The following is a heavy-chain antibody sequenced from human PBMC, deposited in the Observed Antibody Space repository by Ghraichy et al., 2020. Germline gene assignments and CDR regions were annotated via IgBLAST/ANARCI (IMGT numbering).Heavy chain of an antibody. J-gene: IGHJ4*02. D-gene: IGHD6-19*01. Sequence: ASVKVSCKASGYTFTGYYMHWVRQAPGQGLEWMGWINPNSGGTNYAQKFQGRVTMTRDTSISTAYMELSRLRSDDTAVYYCARDTYSSGWGSIDYWGQGTLVTVSS. CDR3: ARDTYSSGWGSIDY. CDR2: INPNSGGT. V-gene: IGHV1-2*02. CDR1: GYTFTGYY.